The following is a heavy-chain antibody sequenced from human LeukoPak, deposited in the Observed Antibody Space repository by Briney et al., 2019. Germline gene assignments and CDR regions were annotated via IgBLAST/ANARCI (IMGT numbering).Heavy chain of an antibody. CDR2: TYYRSKWNS. J-gene: IGHJ4*02. D-gene: IGHD6-19*01. Sequence: SQTLSLTCAISGDSVSSNNGAWNWIRQSPSRGLEWLGRTYYRSKWNSDYATSVQGRININPDTSKNQFSLQLSSVTPEDTAVYYCARDVGTSGWHTFDYWGQGTLVTVSS. V-gene: IGHV6-1*01. CDR1: GDSVSSNNGA. CDR3: ARDVGTSGWHTFDY.